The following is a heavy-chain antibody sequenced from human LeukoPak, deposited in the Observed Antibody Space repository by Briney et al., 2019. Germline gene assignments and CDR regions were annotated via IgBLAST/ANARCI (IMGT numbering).Heavy chain of an antibody. Sequence: HTGGSLRLSCAASGFTVRNNYMSWVRQAPGKGLEWVSAISGSGGSTYYADSVKGRFTTSRDNSKNTLYLQMNSLRAEDTAVYYCAKGEYCSSTSCSYLLHYFDYWGQGTLVTVSS. CDR3: AKGEYCSSTSCSYLLHYFDY. CDR1: GFTVRNNY. J-gene: IGHJ4*02. D-gene: IGHD2-2*01. CDR2: ISGSGGST. V-gene: IGHV3-23*01.